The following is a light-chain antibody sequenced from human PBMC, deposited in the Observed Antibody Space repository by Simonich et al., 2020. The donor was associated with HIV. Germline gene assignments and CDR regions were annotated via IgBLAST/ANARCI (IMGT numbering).Light chain of an antibody. CDR2: DAS. J-gene: IGKJ4*01. CDR3: QQSYSTPPT. CDR1: QGISSA. V-gene: IGKV1-13*02. Sequence: AIQLTQSPSSLSASVGDRVTITCRSSQGISSALAWYQQKPGKAPKLLIYDASSLESWVPSRFSGSGSGTDFTLSISSLQPEDFATYYCQQSYSTPPTFGGGTKVEIK.